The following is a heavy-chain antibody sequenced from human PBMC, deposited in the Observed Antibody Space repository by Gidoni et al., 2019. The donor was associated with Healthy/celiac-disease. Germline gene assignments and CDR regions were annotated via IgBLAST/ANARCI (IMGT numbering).Heavy chain of an antibody. CDR2: IYYSGST. V-gene: IGHV4-31*03. CDR1: GGSISSGGYY. Sequence: QVQLQELGPGLVKPSQTLSLTCTVSGGSISSGGYYWSWIRQHPGKGLEWIGYIYYSGSTYYNPSLKSRVTISVDTSKNQFSLKLSSVTAADTAVYYCAREYGDYDYYYYGMDVWGQGTTVTVSS. CDR3: AREYGDYDYYYYGMDV. J-gene: IGHJ6*02. D-gene: IGHD4-17*01.